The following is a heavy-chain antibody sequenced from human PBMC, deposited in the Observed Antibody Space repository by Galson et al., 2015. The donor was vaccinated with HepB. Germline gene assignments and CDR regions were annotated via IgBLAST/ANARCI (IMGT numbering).Heavy chain of an antibody. V-gene: IGHV3-30*18. D-gene: IGHD2-21*02. CDR1: GFTFSSYG. CDR2: ISYDGSNK. Sequence: SLRLSCAASGFTFSSYGMHWVRQAPGKGLEWVAVISYDGSNKYYADSVKGRFTISRDNSKNTLYLQMNSLRAEDTAVYYCAKDGLLQPFDYWGQGTLVTVSS. CDR3: AKDGLLQPFDY. J-gene: IGHJ4*02.